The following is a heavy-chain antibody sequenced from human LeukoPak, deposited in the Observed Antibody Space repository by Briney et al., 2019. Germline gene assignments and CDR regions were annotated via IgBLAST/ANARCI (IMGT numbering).Heavy chain of an antibody. CDR1: GFTFSSYA. CDR3: AKDTNYYDSSGYSPFDY. CDR2: ISGSGGST. V-gene: IGHV3-23*01. Sequence: GGSLRLSCAASGFTFSSYAMSWVRQAPGKGLEWVSAISGSGGSTYYADSVKGRFTISRDNSRNTLYLQMNSLRAEDTAVYYCAKDTNYYDSSGYSPFDYWGQGTLVTVSS. D-gene: IGHD3-22*01. J-gene: IGHJ4*02.